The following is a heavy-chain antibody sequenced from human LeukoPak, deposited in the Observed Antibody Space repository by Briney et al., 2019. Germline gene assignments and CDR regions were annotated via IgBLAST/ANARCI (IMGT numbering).Heavy chain of an antibody. CDR1: GFTFSNYA. V-gene: IGHV3-23*01. J-gene: IGHJ5*02. Sequence: GGSLRPSCAASGFTFSNYAMSWVRQAPGKGLEWVTAISGSGGSIYYADSVKGRFTISRDNPKNTVYLQMNSLRAEDTAVYYCTKGGIRYWFDPWGQGTLVTVSS. D-gene: IGHD3-16*02. CDR3: TKGGIRYWFDP. CDR2: ISGSGGSI.